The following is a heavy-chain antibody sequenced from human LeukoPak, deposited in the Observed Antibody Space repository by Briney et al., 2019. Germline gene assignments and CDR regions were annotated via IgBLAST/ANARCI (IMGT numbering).Heavy chain of an antibody. CDR2: IYYSGST. CDR1: GGSISSYY. J-gene: IGHJ4*02. Sequence: SETLSLTCTVSGGSISSYYWSWIRQPPGKGLEWIGSIYYSGSTYYNPSLKSRVTISVDTSKNQFSLKLSSVTAADTAVYYCARARGQSGVDYWGQGTLVTVSS. D-gene: IGHD3-10*01. V-gene: IGHV4-39*07. CDR3: ARARGQSGVDY.